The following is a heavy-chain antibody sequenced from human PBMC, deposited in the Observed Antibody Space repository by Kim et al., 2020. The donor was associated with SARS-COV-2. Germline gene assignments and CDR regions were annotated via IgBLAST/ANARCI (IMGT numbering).Heavy chain of an antibody. CDR2: ISSSSSYT. J-gene: IGHJ4*02. CDR1: GFTFSDYY. V-gene: IGHV3-11*06. Sequence: GGSLRLSCAASGFTFSDYYMSWIRQAPGKGLEWVSYISSSSSYTNYADSVKGRFTISRDNAKNSLYLQMNSLRAEDTAVYYCARAWELLSYFDYWGQGTLVTVSS. CDR3: ARAWELLSYFDY. D-gene: IGHD1-26*01.